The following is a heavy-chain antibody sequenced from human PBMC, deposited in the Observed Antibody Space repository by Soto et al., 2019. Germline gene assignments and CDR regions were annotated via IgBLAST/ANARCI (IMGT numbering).Heavy chain of an antibody. CDR1: GGSISSGDYY. CDR3: ARAANYYGSGSVFDY. CDR2: IYYSGST. V-gene: IGHV4-30-4*01. D-gene: IGHD3-10*01. J-gene: IGHJ4*02. Sequence: QVQLQESGPGLVKPSQTLSLTCTVSGGSISSGDYYWSWIRQPPGKGLEWIGYIYYSGSTYYNPSLKSRVTISVDTSKNQFSLKLSSVTAADTAVYYCARAANYYGSGSVFDYWGQGTLVTVSS.